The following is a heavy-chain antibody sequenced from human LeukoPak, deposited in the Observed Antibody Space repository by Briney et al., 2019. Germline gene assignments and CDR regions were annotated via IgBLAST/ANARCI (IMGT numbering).Heavy chain of an antibody. V-gene: IGHV4-59*08. D-gene: IGHD2-15*01. J-gene: IGHJ6*02. CDR1: GGSFSGYY. CDR2: IYYSGST. CDR3: ARWGYCSGGSCPDV. Sequence: SETLSLTCAVYGGSFSGYYWSWIRQPPGKGLEWIGYIYYSGSTNYNPSIKSRVTISVDTSKNEFSLKLSSVTAADTAVYYCARWGYCSGGSCPDVWGQGTTVTVSS.